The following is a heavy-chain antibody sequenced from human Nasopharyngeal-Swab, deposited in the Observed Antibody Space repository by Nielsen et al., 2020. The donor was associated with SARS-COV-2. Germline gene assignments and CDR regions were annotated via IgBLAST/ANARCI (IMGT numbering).Heavy chain of an antibody. D-gene: IGHD2-2*01. Sequence: GESLKISCAASGFTFDDYGMSWVRQAPGKGLEWVSGINWNGGSTGYADSVKGRFTISRDNAKSSLYLQMNSLRAEDTALYYCAKSSRIVVVPAAKWFDPWGQGTLVTVSS. V-gene: IGHV3-20*04. J-gene: IGHJ5*02. CDR2: INWNGGST. CDR3: AKSSRIVVVPAAKWFDP. CDR1: GFTFDDYG.